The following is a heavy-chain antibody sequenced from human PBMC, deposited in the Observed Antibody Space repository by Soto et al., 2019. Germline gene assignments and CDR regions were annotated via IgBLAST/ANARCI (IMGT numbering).Heavy chain of an antibody. J-gene: IGHJ4*02. CDR1: GFTFSSYA. Sequence: EVQLLESGGGLVQPGGSLRLSCAASGFTFSSYAMSWVRQAPGKGLEWVSAISGSGGSTYYADSVKGRFTISRDNSKNALYLQMNSLRAEDTAVYYCAKGGEQWLVLDYWGQGTLVTVSS. CDR2: ISGSGGST. V-gene: IGHV3-23*01. D-gene: IGHD6-19*01. CDR3: AKGGEQWLVLDY.